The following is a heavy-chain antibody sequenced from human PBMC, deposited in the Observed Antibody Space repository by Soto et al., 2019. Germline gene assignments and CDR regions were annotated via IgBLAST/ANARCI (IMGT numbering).Heavy chain of an antibody. V-gene: IGHV1-46*01. Sequence: QVQLVQSGAEVKKPGASVKVSCKASGYTFTSYYMHWVRQAPGQGLEWMGIINPSGGSTSYAQKCQGRVTMTRDTSTSTVYMELSSLRSEDTPVYYCARDGSWNDGGDYWGQGTLVTVSS. J-gene: IGHJ4*02. D-gene: IGHD1-1*01. CDR3: ARDGSWNDGGDY. CDR1: GYTFTSYY. CDR2: INPSGGST.